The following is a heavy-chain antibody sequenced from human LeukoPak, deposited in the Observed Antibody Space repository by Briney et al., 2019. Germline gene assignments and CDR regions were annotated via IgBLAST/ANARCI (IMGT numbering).Heavy chain of an antibody. Sequence: GGSLRLSCAASGFTFSSYAMSWVRQAPGKGLVWVSRINSDGSSTSYADSVKGRFTISRDNAKNTLYLQMNSLRAEDTAVYYCVRMYYHDSSSYYWAPDYWGQGTLVTVSS. V-gene: IGHV3-74*01. CDR2: INSDGSST. J-gene: IGHJ4*02. CDR3: VRMYYHDSSSYYWAPDY. CDR1: GFTFSSYA. D-gene: IGHD3-22*01.